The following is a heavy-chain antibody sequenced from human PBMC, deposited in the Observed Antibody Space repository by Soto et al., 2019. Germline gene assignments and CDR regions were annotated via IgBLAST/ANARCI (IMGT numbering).Heavy chain of an antibody. CDR1: GHTLTDFS. CDR2: FDSEDGKI. V-gene: IGHV1-24*01. J-gene: IGHJ4*02. Sequence: QVQLVQSGAEVKKHGASVKVSCKGSGHTLTDFSMRWVRQAPGKGLELMGGFDSEDGKISYVQKFQGRVTMTEDTSSDTAYMELSGLRSEDTAVYYCAAGGTRWLQSPLAYWGPGTLVTVSS. CDR3: AAGGTRWLQSPLAY. D-gene: IGHD1-1*01.